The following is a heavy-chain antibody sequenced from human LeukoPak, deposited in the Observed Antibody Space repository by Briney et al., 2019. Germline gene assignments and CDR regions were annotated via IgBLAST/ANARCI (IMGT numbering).Heavy chain of an antibody. Sequence: HAWGSLRLSCAASGFTFNSFAMAWVRQAPGKGLEWVSAVSHNAGSTYYADSVKGRFTISRDNSKNTLDLQMNSLRTEDTAVYYCAKAYSLTTIVTPAFDFWGQGTLVTVSS. J-gene: IGHJ4*02. D-gene: IGHD4-23*01. CDR1: GFTFNSFA. V-gene: IGHV3-23*01. CDR3: AKAYSLTTIVTPAFDF. CDR2: VSHNAGST.